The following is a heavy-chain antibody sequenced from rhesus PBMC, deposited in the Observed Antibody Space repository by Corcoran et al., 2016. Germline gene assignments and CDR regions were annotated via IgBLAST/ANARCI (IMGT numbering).Heavy chain of an antibody. CDR1: GYSISSNY. Sequence: QVQLQESGPGLVKPSETLSLTCAVSGYSISSNYWSWIRQPPGKGLEWIGYIYGSWGSTDYNPSLKSRVTISTDTSKNQFSLKLSSVTAADTAVDYCARDLIAAGRNYWGQGVLVTVSS. J-gene: IGHJ4*01. CDR2: IYGSWGST. CDR3: ARDLIAAGRNY. D-gene: IGHD6-13*01. V-gene: IGHV4-160*01.